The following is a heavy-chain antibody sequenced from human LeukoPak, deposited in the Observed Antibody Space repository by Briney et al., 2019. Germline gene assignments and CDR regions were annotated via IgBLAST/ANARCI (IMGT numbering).Heavy chain of an antibody. CDR2: IYTSGST. V-gene: IGHV4-61*02. Sequence: PSETLSLTCTVSGGSISSGSYYWSWIRQPAGKGLEWIGRIYTSGSTNYNPSLKSRVTISVDTSKNQFSLKLSSVTAADTAVYYCARASDDFWSGYYPDAFDIWGQGTMVTVSS. CDR3: ARASDDFWSGYYPDAFDI. J-gene: IGHJ3*02. CDR1: GGSISSGSYY. D-gene: IGHD3-3*01.